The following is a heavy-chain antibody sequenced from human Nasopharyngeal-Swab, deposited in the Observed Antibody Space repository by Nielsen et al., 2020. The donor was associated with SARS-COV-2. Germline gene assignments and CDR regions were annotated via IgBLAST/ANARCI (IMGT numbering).Heavy chain of an antibody. V-gene: IGHV4-30-2*01. Sequence: LSLTCAVSGGSISSGGYSWSWIRPPPGKGLEWIGYIYHSGSTYYNPSLKSRVTISVDRSKNQFSLKLSSVTAADTAVYYCARFDSSGYPDAFDIWGQGTMVTVSS. CDR2: IYHSGST. CDR1: GGSISSGGYS. D-gene: IGHD3-22*01. CDR3: ARFDSSGYPDAFDI. J-gene: IGHJ3*02.